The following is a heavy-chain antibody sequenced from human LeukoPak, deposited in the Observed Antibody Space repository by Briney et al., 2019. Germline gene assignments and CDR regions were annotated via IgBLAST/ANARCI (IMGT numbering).Heavy chain of an antibody. CDR2: IYSGGST. CDR1: GFTVSSNY. D-gene: IGHD3-22*01. V-gene: IGHV3-53*01. J-gene: IGHJ4*02. Sequence: GGSLRLSCAASGFTVSSNYMSWVRQAPGKGQEWVSVIYSGGSTYYADSVKGRFTISRDNSKNTLYLQMNSLRAEDTAVYYCARDPLDSSGYYRGPGDYWGQGTLVTVSS. CDR3: ARDPLDSSGYYRGPGDY.